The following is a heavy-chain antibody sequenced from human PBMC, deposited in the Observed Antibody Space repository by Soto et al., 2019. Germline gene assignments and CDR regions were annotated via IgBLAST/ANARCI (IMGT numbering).Heavy chain of an antibody. D-gene: IGHD2-8*02. J-gene: IGHJ4*02. V-gene: IGHV4-34*01. CDR1: GGASSGYY. CDR2: INHSEST. Sequence: QVQLQQWGAGLLKPSETLSLTSASYGGASSGYYWPRIRQPPGPGLEWMGEINHSESTNYNPSLKSRVTISVDTSKNQCCQKLTPVTAADTAVYYGARDKITGRFDYWGQGTLVTVSS. CDR3: ARDKITGRFDY.